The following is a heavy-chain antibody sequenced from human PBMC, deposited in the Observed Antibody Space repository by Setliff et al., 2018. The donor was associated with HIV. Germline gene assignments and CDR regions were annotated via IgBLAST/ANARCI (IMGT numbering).Heavy chain of an antibody. V-gene: IGHV4-39*01. Sequence: ETLSLTCTVSGDSISSSTFYWGWIRQPPGKGLERIGIIYSSGTTYYHPSLKSRVAISVDTSKNQFSLQLSSVTAADTAVYYCARPRLRGSGAFDIWGQGTMVTVSS. J-gene: IGHJ3*02. D-gene: IGHD2-21*01. CDR2: IYSSGTT. CDR1: GDSISSSTFY. CDR3: ARPRLRGSGAFDI.